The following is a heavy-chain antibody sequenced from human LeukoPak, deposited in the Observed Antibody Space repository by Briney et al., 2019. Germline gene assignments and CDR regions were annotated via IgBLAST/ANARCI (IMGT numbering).Heavy chain of an antibody. CDR1: GGSISSYY. J-gene: IGHJ4*02. CDR2: IYYSGST. V-gene: IGHV4-59*01. D-gene: IGHD5-18*01. Sequence: PSETLSLTCTVSGGSISSYYWSWIRQPPGKGLEWIGYIYYSGSTNYNPSLKSRVTISVDTSKSQFSLKLSSVTAADTAVYYCARAANTAMVFGYWGQGTLVTVSS. CDR3: ARAANTAMVFGY.